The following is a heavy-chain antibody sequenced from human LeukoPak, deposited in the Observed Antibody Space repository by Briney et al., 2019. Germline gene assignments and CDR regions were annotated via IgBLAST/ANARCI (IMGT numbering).Heavy chain of an antibody. CDR3: ARSLLPYFDP. CDR1: GGSISSGGSY. Sequence: SETLSLTCTVSGGSISSGGSYRNWIRQHPGKGLEWIGYVYYTGSAYYNPSLKSRVTISVDTSKNQFSLKLSSVTAADTAVYYCARSLLPYFDPWGRGTLVTVSS. V-gene: IGHV4-31*03. CDR2: VYYTGSA. J-gene: IGHJ5*02.